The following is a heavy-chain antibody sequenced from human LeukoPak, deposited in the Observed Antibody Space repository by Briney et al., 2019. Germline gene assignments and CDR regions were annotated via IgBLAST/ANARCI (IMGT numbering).Heavy chain of an antibody. Sequence: ASVKVSCKASGYTFTSYDINWVRQATGQGLEWMGWMNPNSGDTGYAQKFQGRVTMTRNTSIRTAYMELSSLRSEDTAVYYCAREYCSSTSCSGGWWFDPWGQGTLVTVSS. CDR1: GYTFTSYD. V-gene: IGHV1-8*01. J-gene: IGHJ5*02. D-gene: IGHD2-2*01. CDR3: AREYCSSTSCSGGWWFDP. CDR2: MNPNSGDT.